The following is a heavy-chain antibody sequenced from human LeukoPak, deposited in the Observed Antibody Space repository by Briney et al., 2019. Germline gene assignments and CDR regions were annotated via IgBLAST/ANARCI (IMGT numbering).Heavy chain of an antibody. D-gene: IGHD3-22*01. CDR3: ARRYYDSSGYNF. CDR2: VSGSGDNT. Sequence: PGGSLRLSCAASGFTFNNYAMNWVRQAPGKGLEWVSSVSGSGDNTYYADSVKGRFTISRDNSKNTLYLQMNSLRAEDTAVYYCARRYYDSSGYNFWGQGTLVTVSS. CDR1: GFTFNNYA. J-gene: IGHJ4*02. V-gene: IGHV3-23*01.